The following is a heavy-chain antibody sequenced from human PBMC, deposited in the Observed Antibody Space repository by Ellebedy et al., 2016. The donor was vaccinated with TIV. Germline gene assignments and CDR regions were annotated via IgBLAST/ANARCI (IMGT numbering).Heavy chain of an antibody. CDR1: GYTFTSYD. D-gene: IGHD1-26*01. Sequence: AASVKVSCKASGYTFTSYDINWARQATGQGLEWMGWMNPNSGNTGYAQKFQGRVTMTRNTSISTAYMELSSLRSEDTAVYYCARGLGRKGYNYGMDAWGQGTTVTVSS. V-gene: IGHV1-8*01. J-gene: IGHJ6*02. CDR3: ARGLGRKGYNYGMDA. CDR2: MNPNSGNT.